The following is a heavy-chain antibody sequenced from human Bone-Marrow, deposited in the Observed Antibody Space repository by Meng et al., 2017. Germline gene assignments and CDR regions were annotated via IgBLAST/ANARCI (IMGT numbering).Heavy chain of an antibody. J-gene: IGHJ4*02. Sequence: QGQRVQAGAEVKKPGASVKVSCKPSGYNFPDYWLHWVRRAPGQGLEWMGRINPKSGDTHYAQRFQGRVTMTGDTSISTAYMELSGLRSDDTAMYYCARDEDISAAGKLFGDYWGQGTLVTVFS. CDR3: ARDEDISAAGKLFGDY. CDR2: INPKSGDT. V-gene: IGHV1-2*06. CDR1: GYNFPDYW. D-gene: IGHD6-13*01.